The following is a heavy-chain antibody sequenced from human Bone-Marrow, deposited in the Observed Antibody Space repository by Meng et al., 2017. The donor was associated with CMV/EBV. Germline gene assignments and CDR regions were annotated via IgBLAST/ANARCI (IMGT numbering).Heavy chain of an antibody. J-gene: IGHJ6*02. D-gene: IGHD5-18*01. CDR3: AKDGQRGYYMDV. CDR2: IKQDGSEK. CDR1: GFTFSNYW. V-gene: IGHV3-7*01. Sequence: GGSLRLSCAVSGFTFSNYWMSWVRQAPGKGLEWVANIKQDGSEKYYVDSVKGRFTISRDNSKNTLYLQMNSLRAEDTAVYYCAKDGQRGYYMDVWGQGTTVTVSS.